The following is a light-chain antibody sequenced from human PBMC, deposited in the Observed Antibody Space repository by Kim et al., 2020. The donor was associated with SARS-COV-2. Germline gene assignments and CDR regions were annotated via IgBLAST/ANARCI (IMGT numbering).Light chain of an antibody. V-gene: IGLV1-44*01. J-gene: IGLJ1*01. CDR3: GAWDDSLNGHYV. CDR2: SNN. Sequence: QSVLTQPPSASGTPGQRVTISCSGGSSNIGSNPVNWYHHVPGTAPKLLIYSNNQRPSGVPDRFSGSKSGTSASLAISGLQSEDEAEYFCGAWDDSLNGHYVFGTGTNVTVL. CDR1: SSNIGSNP.